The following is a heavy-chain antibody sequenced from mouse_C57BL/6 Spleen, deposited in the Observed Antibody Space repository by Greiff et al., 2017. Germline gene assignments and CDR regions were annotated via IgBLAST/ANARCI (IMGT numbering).Heavy chain of an antibody. CDR1: GYTFTSYW. J-gene: IGHJ1*03. CDR3: GDYGSSSGYFDV. Sequence: QVQLQQPGAELVKPGASVKLSCKASGYTFTSYWIPWVKQRPGQGLEWIGDIYPGSGSTNYNEKFKSKATLTVDTSSSTAYMQLSSLTSEDSAVYYCGDYGSSSGYFDVWGTGTTVTVSS. CDR2: IYPGSGST. V-gene: IGHV1-55*01. D-gene: IGHD1-1*01.